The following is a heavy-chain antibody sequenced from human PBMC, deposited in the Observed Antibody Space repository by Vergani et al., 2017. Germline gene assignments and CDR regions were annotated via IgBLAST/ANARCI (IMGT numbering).Heavy chain of an antibody. D-gene: IGHD2-2*01. CDR1: GFTVSSNY. Sequence: VQLVESGGGLIQPGGSLRLSCAASGFTVSSNYMSWVRQAPGKGLEWVSYISSSGSTIYYADSVKGRFTISRDNAKNSLYLQMNSLRAEDTAVYYCARGGGSRDYYYMDVWGKGTTVTVSS. CDR2: ISSSGSTI. J-gene: IGHJ6*03. V-gene: IGHV3-11*01. CDR3: ARGGGSRDYYYMDV.